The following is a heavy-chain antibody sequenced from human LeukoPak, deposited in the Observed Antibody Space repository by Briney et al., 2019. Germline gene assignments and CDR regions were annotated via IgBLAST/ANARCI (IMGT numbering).Heavy chain of an antibody. CDR1: GGSFSGYY. Sequence: SETLSLTCAVYGGSFSGYYWSWIRQPPGKGLEWIGEINHSGSTNYNPSLKSRVTISVDTSKNQFSLKLSSVTAADTPVYYCARFYGGNLRFDYWGQGTLVTVSS. J-gene: IGHJ4*02. CDR2: INHSGST. CDR3: ARFYGGNLRFDY. V-gene: IGHV4-34*01. D-gene: IGHD4-23*01.